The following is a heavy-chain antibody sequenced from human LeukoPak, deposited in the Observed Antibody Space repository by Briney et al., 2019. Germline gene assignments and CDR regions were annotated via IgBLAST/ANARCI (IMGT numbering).Heavy chain of an antibody. CDR1: GFTFSSYA. CDR2: IPYDGSNK. V-gene: IGHV3-30*04. J-gene: IGHJ4*02. D-gene: IGHD6-13*01. CDR3: AREALAAAGGFDY. Sequence: GRSLRLSCAASGFTFSSYAMHWVRQAPGKGLEWVAVIPYDGSNKYYADSVKGRFTISRDNSKNTLYLQMNSLRAEDTAVYYCAREALAAAGGFDYWGQGTLVTVSS.